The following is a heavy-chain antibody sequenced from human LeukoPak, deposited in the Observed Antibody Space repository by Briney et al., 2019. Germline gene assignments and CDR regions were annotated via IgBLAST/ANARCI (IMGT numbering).Heavy chain of an antibody. Sequence: ASVKVSCKASGYTFTSYDINWVRQATGQGLEWMGWMNPNSGNTGYAQKFQGRVTITRNTSISTAYMELSSLRSEDTAVYYCARAGYSYGRSYMDVWGKGTTVTVSS. CDR3: ARAGYSYGRSYMDV. CDR1: GYTFTSYD. V-gene: IGHV1-8*03. CDR2: MNPNSGNT. D-gene: IGHD5-18*01. J-gene: IGHJ6*03.